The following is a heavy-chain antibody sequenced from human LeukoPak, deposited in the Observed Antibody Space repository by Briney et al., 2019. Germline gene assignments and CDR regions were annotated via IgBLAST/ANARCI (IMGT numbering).Heavy chain of an antibody. V-gene: IGHV3-7*03. J-gene: IGHJ6*04. D-gene: IGHD6-13*01. CDR3: ARDSSSFSYYYYGMDV. Sequence: GGSLRLSCAASGFTFSSYWMSWVRQAPGKGLEWVANIKQDGSEKYYVDSVKGRFTISRDNAKNSLYLQMNSLRAEDTAVNYCARDSSSFSYYYYGMDVWGKGTTVTVSS. CDR1: GFTFSSYW. CDR2: IKQDGSEK.